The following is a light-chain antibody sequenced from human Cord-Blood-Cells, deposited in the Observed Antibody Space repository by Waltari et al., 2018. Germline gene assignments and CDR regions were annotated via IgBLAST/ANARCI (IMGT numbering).Light chain of an antibody. Sequence: QSALTQPASVSGSPGQSITISCTGTSSDVGGYNYVSWYQQHPGKAPKLMIYDVSKRPSGVSNRFSGSKSGNPASLTISGLQAEDEADDYCSSYTSSSTVVFGGGTKLTVL. V-gene: IGLV2-14*01. CDR1: SSDVGGYNY. CDR3: SSYTSSSTVV. CDR2: DVS. J-gene: IGLJ2*01.